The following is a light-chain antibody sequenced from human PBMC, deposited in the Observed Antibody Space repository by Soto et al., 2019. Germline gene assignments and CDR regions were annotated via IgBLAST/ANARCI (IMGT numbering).Light chain of an antibody. J-gene: IGLJ3*02. Sequence: QLVLTQPPSASGTPGQRVTISCSGSRSNIGNNAVSWYQQLPGTAPKLLIYNNTQRPSGVPDRFSGSKSGTSASLAISGLESEDEADYYGAAWDDSLNARGVFGGGTKLTVL. V-gene: IGLV1-44*01. CDR2: NNT. CDR3: AAWDDSLNARGV. CDR1: RSNIGNNA.